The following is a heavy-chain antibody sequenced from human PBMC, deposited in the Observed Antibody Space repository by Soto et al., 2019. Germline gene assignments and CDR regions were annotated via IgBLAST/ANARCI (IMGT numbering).Heavy chain of an antibody. V-gene: IGHV3-30-3*01. D-gene: IGHD3-9*01. CDR3: ARVPRRFILTGDYFDY. J-gene: IGHJ4*02. Sequence: EGSLRLSCAASGFTFSSYAMHWVRQAPGKGLEWVAVISYDGSNKYYADSVKGRFTISRDNSKNTLYLQMNSLRAEDTAAYYCARVPRRFILTGDYFDYWGQGTLVTVSS. CDR2: ISYDGSNK. CDR1: GFTFSSYA.